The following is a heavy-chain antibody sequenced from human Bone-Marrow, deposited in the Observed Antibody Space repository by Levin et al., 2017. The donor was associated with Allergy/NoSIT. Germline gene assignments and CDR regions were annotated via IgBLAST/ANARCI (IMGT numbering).Heavy chain of an antibody. Sequence: GASVKVSCKASGYTFINYEINWVRQAPGQGLEWMGWMNPNSGNTGYAQKFQGRVTMTRNNSISTAYMELSSLRSEDRAVYFCARVRDTSSWDFYYYGTDVWGQGTPVTVSS. D-gene: IGHD6-13*01. CDR1: GYTFINYE. CDR2: MNPNSGNT. CDR3: ARVRDTSSWDFYYYGTDV. J-gene: IGHJ6*02. V-gene: IGHV1-8*01.